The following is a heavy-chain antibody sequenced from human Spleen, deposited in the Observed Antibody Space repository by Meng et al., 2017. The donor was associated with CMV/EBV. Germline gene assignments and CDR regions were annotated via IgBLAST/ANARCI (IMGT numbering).Heavy chain of an antibody. CDR1: GYIFTAYY. Sequence: ASVKVSCKASGYIFTAYYIHWVRQAPGQGLEWMGWINPNSGDTKYAQNFQGRVTMTRDTSTSTAHMELSGLRSDDTTVYYCARDRLGTYYDFWSGYNFGYWGQGTLVTVSS. V-gene: IGHV1-2*02. CDR3: ARDRLGTYYDFWSGYNFGY. CDR2: INPNSGDT. D-gene: IGHD3-3*01. J-gene: IGHJ4*02.